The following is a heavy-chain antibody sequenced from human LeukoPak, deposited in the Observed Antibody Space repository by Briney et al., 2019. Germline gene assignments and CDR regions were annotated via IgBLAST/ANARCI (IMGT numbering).Heavy chain of an antibody. CDR2: IYPGDSDT. CDR1: GYNFTNHW. CDR3: ARHSTYYYDGTGYNYFDY. J-gene: IGHJ4*02. Sequence: GESLKISCKGSGYNFTNHWIGWVRQMSGKGLEWMGIIYPGDSDTRYSPSFQGQVTISADKSISTAYLQWNSLKAADTAMYYCARHSTYYYDGTGYNYFDYWGQGTLVTVSS. V-gene: IGHV5-51*01. D-gene: IGHD3-22*01.